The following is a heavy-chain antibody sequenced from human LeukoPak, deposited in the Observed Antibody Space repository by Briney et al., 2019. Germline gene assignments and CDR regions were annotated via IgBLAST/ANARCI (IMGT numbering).Heavy chain of an antibody. V-gene: IGHV4-39*01. J-gene: IGHJ1*01. D-gene: IGHD1-26*01. Sequence: KPSETLSLTCIVSGGSISNSNYYWGWIPQPPGKGLEWVGSIYSSGNTYYNPSLKSRVTMSVDTSKDQFSLNLSFVTAADTAVYYCARHASGSYNNFQHWGQGTLVTVSS. CDR3: ARHASGSYNNFQH. CDR1: GGSISNSNYY. CDR2: IYSSGNT.